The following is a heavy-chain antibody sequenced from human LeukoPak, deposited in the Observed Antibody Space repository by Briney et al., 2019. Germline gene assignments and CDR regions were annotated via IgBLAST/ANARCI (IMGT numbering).Heavy chain of an antibody. Sequence: SETLSLTCAVYGGSFSGYYWSWIRQPPGKGLGWIGEINHSGSTNYNPSLKSRVTISVDTSKNQFSLKLSSVTAADTAVYYCGSYGGPDAFDIWGQGTMVTVSS. D-gene: IGHD4-17*01. CDR1: GGSFSGYY. J-gene: IGHJ3*02. V-gene: IGHV4-34*01. CDR3: GSYGGPDAFDI. CDR2: INHSGST.